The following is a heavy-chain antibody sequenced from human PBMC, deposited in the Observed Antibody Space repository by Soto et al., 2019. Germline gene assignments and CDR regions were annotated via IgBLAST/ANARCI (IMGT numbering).Heavy chain of an antibody. Sequence: EVQLVESGGGLVQPGRSLRLSCAASGFTFDDYAMNWVRQVPGKGLEWVSGISRNSDNMGYRDSVKGRFTISRDNAKNSLVLQMSSLRADDTAVYYCAQSRYVVTHCRGGFCYFDAFDIWGQGTMVTVSS. D-gene: IGHD2-15*01. CDR1: GFTFDDYA. CDR3: AQSRYVVTHCRGGFCYFDAFDI. J-gene: IGHJ3*02. V-gene: IGHV3-9*01. CDR2: ISRNSDNM.